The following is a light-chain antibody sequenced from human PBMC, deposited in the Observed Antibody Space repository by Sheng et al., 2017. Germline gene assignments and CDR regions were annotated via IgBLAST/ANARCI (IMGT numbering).Light chain of an antibody. CDR2: GAS. V-gene: IGKV3-11*01. CDR3: QQRSKWPPRYT. Sequence: EIVLTQSPATLSLSPGERATLSYRASQSVRSYLAWYQQKPGQAPRLLIYGASNRATGIPARFSGSGSGTDFTLTISSLEPEDFAVYYCQQRSKWPPRYTFGQGTKLEI. CDR1: QSVRSY. J-gene: IGKJ2*01.